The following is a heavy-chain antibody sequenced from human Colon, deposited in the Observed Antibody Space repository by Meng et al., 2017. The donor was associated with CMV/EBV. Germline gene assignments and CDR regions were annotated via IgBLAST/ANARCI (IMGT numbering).Heavy chain of an antibody. D-gene: IGHD4-11*01. Sequence: SETLSLTCTVSGGSVNSNNYYWSWIRQPPGKGLEWIGHIYYSGTTYYNPSLKSRVTISIDTSKNEFSLRLSSVTAAATAVYYCARDVTMTTITSYGMDVWGQGTTVTVSS. CDR1: GGSVNSNNYY. CDR2: IYYSGTT. V-gene: IGHV4-30-4*08. J-gene: IGHJ6*02. CDR3: ARDVTMTTITSYGMDV.